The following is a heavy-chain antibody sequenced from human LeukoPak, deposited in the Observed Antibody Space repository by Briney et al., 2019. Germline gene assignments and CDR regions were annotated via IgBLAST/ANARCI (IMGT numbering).Heavy chain of an antibody. V-gene: IGHV3-30*03. J-gene: IGHJ4*02. CDR2: ISYDGTEK. CDR3: ARDGHGVPLDY. D-gene: IGHD4-17*01. Sequence: GGSLRLSCAASGFTFSSYSMNWVRQAPGKGLEWVAVISYDGTEKHYGDSVKGRFTISRDNSKNTLYLQMNSLRAEDTALYYCARDGHGVPLDYWGQGTLVTVSP. CDR1: GFTFSSYS.